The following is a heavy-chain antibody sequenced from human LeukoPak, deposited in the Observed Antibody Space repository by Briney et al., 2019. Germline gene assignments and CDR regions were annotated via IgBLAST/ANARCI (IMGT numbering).Heavy chain of an antibody. D-gene: IGHD3-22*01. CDR1: GFTFSSYW. J-gene: IGHJ5*02. Sequence: GGSLRLSCAASGFTFSSYWMSWVRQAPGKGLEWVSRISSSSSYIHYAESLKGRFTISRDNTKNSLYLQMDSLRVEDTAVYYCARLPDYYDSSGPVAWGQGTLVTVSS. V-gene: IGHV3-21*01. CDR3: ARLPDYYDSSGPVA. CDR2: ISSSSSYI.